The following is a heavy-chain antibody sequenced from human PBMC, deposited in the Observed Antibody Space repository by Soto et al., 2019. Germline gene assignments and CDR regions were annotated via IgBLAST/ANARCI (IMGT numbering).Heavy chain of an antibody. V-gene: IGHV4-39*01. Sequence: SETLSLTCTVSGGTISSSSYYWDWNSKPPGKGLEWIGSIYYRGSTYYNPSLQSRVTISVDTSKNQFSLNLSSVTAADTAVYYCARRPYYYDSPGPPRWGQGMLVTVSS. CDR1: GGTISSSSYY. CDR3: ARRPYYYDSPGPPR. D-gene: IGHD3-9*01. J-gene: IGHJ4*02. CDR2: IYYRGST.